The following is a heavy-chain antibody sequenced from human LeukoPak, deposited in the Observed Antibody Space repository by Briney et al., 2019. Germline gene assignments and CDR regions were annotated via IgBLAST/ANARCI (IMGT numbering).Heavy chain of an antibody. V-gene: IGHV4-59*01. J-gene: IGHJ3*02. Sequence: SETLSLTCTVSGGPISSYYWSWIRQPPGKGLEWIGYIYYSGSTNYNPSLKSRVTISVDTSKNQFSLKLSSVTAADTAVYYCARERRDGYSDAFDIWGQGTMVTVSS. CDR1: GGPISSYY. CDR2: IYYSGST. D-gene: IGHD5-24*01. CDR3: ARERRDGYSDAFDI.